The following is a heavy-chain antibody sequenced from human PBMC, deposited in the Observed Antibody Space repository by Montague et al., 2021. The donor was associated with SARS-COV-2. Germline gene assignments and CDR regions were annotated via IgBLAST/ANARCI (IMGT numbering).Heavy chain of an antibody. CDR2: TYFRSKWYN. V-gene: IGHV6-1*01. J-gene: IGHJ4*02. D-gene: IGHD5/OR15-5a*01. CDR1: GDSVSMKSPG. CDR3: ARTSVSSDY. Sequence: CAISGDSVSMKSPGWNSIKQSPSSGLEWLGRTYFRSKWYNDYAVSVKSRITINPDTSKNQISLQLNSVTPEDTAVYYCARTSVSSDYWGQGTLVTVSS.